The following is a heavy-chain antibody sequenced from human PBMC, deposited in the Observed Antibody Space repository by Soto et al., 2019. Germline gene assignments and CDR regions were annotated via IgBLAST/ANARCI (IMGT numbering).Heavy chain of an antibody. CDR2: ITPYNGNT. J-gene: IGHJ3*01. Sequence: QVQLVQSGAEVKNPGASVKVSCQASNYLFGAFGISWVRQAPGQGLEWMGWITPYNGNTHYAEKFQDRVTMTADKSATTAYMKVTRLTSDDTAVYFCARISARRNDFGVWGQGTVVTVSS. CDR3: ARISARRNDFGV. CDR1: NYLFGAFG. V-gene: IGHV1-18*01.